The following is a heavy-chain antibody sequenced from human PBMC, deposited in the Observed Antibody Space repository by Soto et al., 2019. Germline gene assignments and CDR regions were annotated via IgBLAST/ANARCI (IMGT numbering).Heavy chain of an antibody. CDR3: ARGLVIPYVAFDI. V-gene: IGHV1-8*01. CDR1: GYTFTSYD. J-gene: IGHJ3*02. D-gene: IGHD3-9*01. Sequence: GTSVKVSCKASGYTFTSYDINWVRQATGQGLEWMGWMNPNSGNTGYAQKFQGRVTMTRNTSISTAYMELSSLRSEDTAVYYCARGLVIPYVAFDIWGQGTMVTVSS. CDR2: MNPNSGNT.